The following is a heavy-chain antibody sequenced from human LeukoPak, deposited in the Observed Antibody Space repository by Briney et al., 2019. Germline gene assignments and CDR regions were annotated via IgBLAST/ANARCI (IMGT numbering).Heavy chain of an antibody. CDR2: IIPIFGTV. Sequence: EASVKVSCKASGGTFSSYAISWVRQAPGQGLEWMGGIIPIFGTVNYAQKFQGRVTITADESTSTAYMELSSLRSEDTAVYYCARVVGYCSSTSCSLDYWGQGTLVTVSS. D-gene: IGHD2-2*01. V-gene: IGHV1-69*13. CDR1: GGTFSSYA. J-gene: IGHJ4*02. CDR3: ARVVGYCSSTSCSLDY.